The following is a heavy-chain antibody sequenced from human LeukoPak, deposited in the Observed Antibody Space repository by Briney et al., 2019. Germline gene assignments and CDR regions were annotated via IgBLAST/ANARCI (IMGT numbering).Heavy chain of an antibody. D-gene: IGHD5-12*01. J-gene: IGHJ4*02. CDR3: AKEDIVAPVDY. V-gene: IGHV3-74*01. CDR1: GFTFSNYW. CDR2: INPDGSIT. Sequence: GGSLKLSCAASGFTFSNYWMHWVRQDPGKGLVWVSLINPDGSITNYADSVKGRFTISRDNAKNTLYLQMNSLRAEDTALYYCAKEDIVAPVDYWGQGTLVTVSS.